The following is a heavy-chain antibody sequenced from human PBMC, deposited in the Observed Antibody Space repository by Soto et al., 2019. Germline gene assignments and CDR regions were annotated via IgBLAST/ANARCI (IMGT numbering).Heavy chain of an antibody. Sequence: ASVKVSCKASGYTFTSYAMHWVRQAPGQRLERMGWINAGNGNTKYSQKFQGRVTITRDTSASTAYMELSSLRSEDTAVYYCARESAVTHWFDPWGQGTLVTVSS. V-gene: IGHV1-3*01. CDR1: GYTFTSYA. J-gene: IGHJ5*02. D-gene: IGHD4-4*01. CDR2: INAGNGNT. CDR3: ARESAVTHWFDP.